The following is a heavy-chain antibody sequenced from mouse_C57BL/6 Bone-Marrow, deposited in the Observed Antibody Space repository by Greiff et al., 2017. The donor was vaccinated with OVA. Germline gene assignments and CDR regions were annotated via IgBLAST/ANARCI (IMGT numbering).Heavy chain of an antibody. CDR2: ISYDGSN. Sequence: GSGPGLVKPSQSLSLTCSVTGYSITSGYYWNWIRQFPGNKLEWMGYISYDGSNNYNPSLKNRISITRDTSKNQFFLKLNSVTTEDTATYYCARGCSNYVPYYFDYWGQGTTLTVSS. V-gene: IGHV3-6*01. CDR3: ARGCSNYVPYYFDY. CDR1: GYSITSGYY. J-gene: IGHJ2*01. D-gene: IGHD2-5*01.